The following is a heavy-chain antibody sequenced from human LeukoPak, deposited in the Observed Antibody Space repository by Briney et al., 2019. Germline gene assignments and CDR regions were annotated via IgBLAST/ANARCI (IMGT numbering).Heavy chain of an antibody. D-gene: IGHD5-18*01. V-gene: IGHV3-9*01. CDR3: AREGGYSYDVDYFDY. CDR2: ISWNSGSI. CDR1: GFTFDDYA. J-gene: IGHJ4*02. Sequence: PGGSLRPSCAASGFTFDDYAMHWVRHAPGKGLEWVSGISWNSGSIGYADSVKGRFTISRDNAKNSLYLQMNSLRAEDTAVYYCAREGGYSYDVDYFDYWGQGTLVTVSS.